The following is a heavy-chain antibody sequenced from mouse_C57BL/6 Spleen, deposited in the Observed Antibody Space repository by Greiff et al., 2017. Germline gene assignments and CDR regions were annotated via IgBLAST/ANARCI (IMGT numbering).Heavy chain of an antibody. V-gene: IGHV14-3*01. Sequence: VQLQQSVAELVRPGASVKLSCTASGFNIKNTSMHWVKQSPEQSLEWIGRIDPANDNTKYAPKFQGKATITADTSSSTVYLQLSRLTSEDTAVYYCARGGDYSNFLWYCDVWGTGTTVTVSS. CDR2: IDPANDNT. CDR3: ARGGDYSNFLWYCDV. D-gene: IGHD2-5*01. J-gene: IGHJ1*03. CDR1: GFNIKNTS.